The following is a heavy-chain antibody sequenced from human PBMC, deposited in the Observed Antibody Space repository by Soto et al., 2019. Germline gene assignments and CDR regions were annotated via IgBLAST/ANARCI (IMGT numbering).Heavy chain of an antibody. CDR1: GGSISSSSYY. CDR3: ARGGISHWAYFYYMDV. V-gene: IGHV4-39*07. D-gene: IGHD2-21*01. Sequence: SETLSLTCTVSGGSISSSSYYWGWIRQSPGKGLEWIGSFYYSGSINYNPSLKSRVTMSVDTSKNQFSLTLNSVTAADTATYYCARGGISHWAYFYYMDVWDRGTTVTVSS. CDR2: FYYSGSI. J-gene: IGHJ6*03.